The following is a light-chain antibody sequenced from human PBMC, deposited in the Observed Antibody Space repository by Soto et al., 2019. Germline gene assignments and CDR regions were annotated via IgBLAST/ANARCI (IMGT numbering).Light chain of an antibody. V-gene: IGKV1-5*03. Sequence: DIQMTQSPSTLSASVGDRVTITCRASQTISSSLAWYQQKPGKAPKPLIYRASSLESGVPSRFSGSGSGTEFTLTISSLLPDDFATYFCQHMATFGQGTKVEIK. CDR3: QHMAT. J-gene: IGKJ1*01. CDR1: QTISSS. CDR2: RAS.